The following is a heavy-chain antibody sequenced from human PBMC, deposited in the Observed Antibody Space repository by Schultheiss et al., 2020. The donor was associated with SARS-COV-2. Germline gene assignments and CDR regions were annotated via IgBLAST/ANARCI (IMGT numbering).Heavy chain of an antibody. V-gene: IGHV3-48*01. Sequence: GGSLRLSCAASGFTFSGSPVHWVRQASGKGLEWVSYISSSGSTIYYADSVKGRFTISRDNAKNSLYLQMNSLRAEDTAVYYCAKGPYTSGWYDYWGQGTLVTVSS. CDR3: AKGPYTSGWYDY. J-gene: IGHJ4*02. D-gene: IGHD6-19*01. CDR1: GFTFSGSP. CDR2: ISSSGSTI.